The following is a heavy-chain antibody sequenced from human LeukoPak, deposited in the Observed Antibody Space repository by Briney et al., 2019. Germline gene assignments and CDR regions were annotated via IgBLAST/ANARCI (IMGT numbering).Heavy chain of an antibody. CDR1: GFTFSDYY. Sequence: MSGGSLRLSCEASGFTFSDYYTTWIRQAPGKGLEWVSFISSSGDNTIHADSVKGRFTISRDNAKNSLYLQMNSLRDEDTAVYYCVGPTCLRGGYCTTNPWGQGTLVTVSS. CDR3: VGPTCLRGGYCTTNP. D-gene: IGHD2-8*01. J-gene: IGHJ5*02. V-gene: IGHV3-11*03. CDR2: ISSSGDNT.